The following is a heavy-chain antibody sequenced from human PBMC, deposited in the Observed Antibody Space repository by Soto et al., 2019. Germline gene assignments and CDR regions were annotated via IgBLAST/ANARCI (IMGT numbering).Heavy chain of an antibody. V-gene: IGHV3-30-3*01. D-gene: IGHD6-19*01. CDR2: ISHDGINK. Sequence: QVRLVESGGGVVQPGRSLRLSCTASGFSFSSYAMYWFRQPPGKGLEWVAVISHDGINKHYADSVKGRVTVSRDNSNHSLDLQLNSLRGEDTAVYYCARDRYSSDYFVKWFEPWGQGTLVTVSS. CDR3: ARDRYSSDYFVKWFEP. CDR1: GFSFSSYA. J-gene: IGHJ5*02.